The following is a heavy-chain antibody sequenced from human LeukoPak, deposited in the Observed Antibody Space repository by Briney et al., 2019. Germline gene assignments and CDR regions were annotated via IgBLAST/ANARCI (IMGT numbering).Heavy chain of an antibody. Sequence: PGGSLRLSCAASGFTFSDYYMSWIRQAPGKGLEWVSYISSSSSTIYYADSVKGRFTISRDNAKNSLYLQMNSLRAEDTAVYYCARAPGTIFGVVISGYYMDVWGKGTTVTVSS. CDR2: ISSSSSTI. J-gene: IGHJ6*03. CDR3: ARAPGTIFGVVISGYYMDV. D-gene: IGHD3-3*01. CDR1: GFTFSDYY. V-gene: IGHV3-11*04.